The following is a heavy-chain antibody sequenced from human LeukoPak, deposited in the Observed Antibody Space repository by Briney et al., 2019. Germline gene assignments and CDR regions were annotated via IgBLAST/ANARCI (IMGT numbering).Heavy chain of an antibody. D-gene: IGHD4-11*01. CDR1: GFTFDDYG. CDR3: ARALSNYVDYHYYYYMDV. CDR2: INWNGVST. J-gene: IGHJ6*03. Sequence: GGSLRLSCAASGFTFDDYGMSWVRQAPGKGLEWVSGINWNGVSTSYVDSVKGRFTTSRDNAKNSLYLQMNSLRAEDTALYYCARALSNYVDYHYYYYMDVWGKGTTVTVSS. V-gene: IGHV3-20*04.